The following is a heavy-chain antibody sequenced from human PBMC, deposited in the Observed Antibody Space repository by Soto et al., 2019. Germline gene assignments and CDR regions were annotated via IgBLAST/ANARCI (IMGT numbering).Heavy chain of an antibody. J-gene: IGHJ4*02. CDR1: GFTFSPYA. D-gene: IGHD3-22*01. V-gene: IGHV3-23*04. CDR2: ISGSGGST. CDR3: AKGAYYDNSGYYYFEY. Sequence: VQLVESGGGVVQPGRSLRLSCAASGFTFSPYAMHWVRQAPGKGLEWVSGISGSGGSTYYADSVKGRFTISRDNSKNTLYLQMNSLRAGDTAVYYCAKGAYYDNSGYYYFEYWGQGTLVTISS.